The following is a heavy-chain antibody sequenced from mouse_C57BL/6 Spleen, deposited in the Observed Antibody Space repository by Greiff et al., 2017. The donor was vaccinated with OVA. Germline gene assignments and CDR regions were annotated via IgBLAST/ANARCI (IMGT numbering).Heavy chain of an antibody. D-gene: IGHD2-4*01. CDR1: GYTFTSYD. CDR3: ARREIYYDYDVWFAY. J-gene: IGHJ3*01. Sequence: VQGVESGPELVKPGASVKLSCKASGYTFTSYDINWVKQRPGQGLEWIGWIYPRDGSTKYNEKFKGKATLTVDTSSSTAYMELHSLTSEDSAVYFCARREIYYDYDVWFAYWGQGTLVTVSA. CDR2: IYPRDGST. V-gene: IGHV1-85*01.